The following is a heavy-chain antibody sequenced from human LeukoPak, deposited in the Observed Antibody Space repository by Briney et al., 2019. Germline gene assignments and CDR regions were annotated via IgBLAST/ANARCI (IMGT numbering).Heavy chain of an antibody. CDR1: GYTFTSYG. V-gene: IGHV1-18*01. J-gene: IGHJ4*02. CDR2: ISAYNGNT. D-gene: IGHD4-11*01. Sequence: SSVKVSCKASGYTFTSYGIRWVRQAPGQGLEWMGWISAYNGNTNYAQKLQGRVTMTTDTSTSTAYMELRSLRSDDTAVYYCARATTVTTPFDYWGQGTLVTVSS. CDR3: ARATTVTTPFDY.